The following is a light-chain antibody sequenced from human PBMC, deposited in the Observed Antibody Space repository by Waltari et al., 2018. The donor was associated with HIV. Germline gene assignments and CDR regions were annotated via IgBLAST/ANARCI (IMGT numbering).Light chain of an antibody. CDR1: QSVSTSY. CDR2: GAS. V-gene: IGKV3-20*01. J-gene: IGKJ2*01. Sequence: EIVLTQSPGTLSLSPGERATLSCRASQSVSTSYLAWYQQKPGQAPSLLIYGASNRATGIPDRFSGSGSGTDFTLTISRLEPEDFAVYYCQQYGSSPRYTFGQGTKLEIK. CDR3: QQYGSSPRYT.